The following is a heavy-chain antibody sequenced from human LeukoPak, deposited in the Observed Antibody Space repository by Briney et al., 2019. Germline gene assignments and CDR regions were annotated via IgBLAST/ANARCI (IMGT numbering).Heavy chain of an antibody. J-gene: IGHJ6*02. CDR2: IIPNFGTA. CDR1: GGTFSSYA. V-gene: IGHV1-69*13. D-gene: IGHD3-22*01. CDR3: AREQARITMIVVVPKDYYGMDV. Sequence: SVKVSCKASGGTFSSYAISWVRQAPGQGLEWMGGIIPNFGTANYAQKFQGRVTITADESTSTAYMELSSLRSEDTAVYYCAREQARITMIVVVPKDYYGMDVWGQGTTVTVSS.